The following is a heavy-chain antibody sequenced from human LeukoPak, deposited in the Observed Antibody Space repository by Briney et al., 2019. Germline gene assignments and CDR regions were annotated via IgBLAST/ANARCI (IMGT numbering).Heavy chain of an antibody. J-gene: IGHJ6*02. V-gene: IGHV1-46*01. CDR3: ASGTVAYGMDV. CDR2: INPSGGST. D-gene: IGHD4-23*01. Sequence: ASVKVSCKASGYTFTSYYMHWVRQAPGQGLEWMGIINPSGGSTSYAQKFQGRVTVTRDTSTSTVYMELSSLRSEDTAVYYCASGTVAYGMDVWGQGTTVTVSS. CDR1: GYTFTSYY.